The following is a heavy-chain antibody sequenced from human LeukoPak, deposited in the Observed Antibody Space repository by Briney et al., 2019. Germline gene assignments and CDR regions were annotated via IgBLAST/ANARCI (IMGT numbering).Heavy chain of an antibody. Sequence: GGSLRLSCAASGFTFSNAWMSWVRQAPGKGLEWVGRIKSKTDGGTTDYAAPVKGRFTISRDDSKNTLYLQMNSLKTEETAVYYCTTGRTGTTLDLRSWGQGTLVTVSS. CDR1: GFTFSNAW. J-gene: IGHJ4*02. D-gene: IGHD1-7*01. V-gene: IGHV3-15*01. CDR2: IKSKTDGGTT. CDR3: TTGRTGTTLDLRS.